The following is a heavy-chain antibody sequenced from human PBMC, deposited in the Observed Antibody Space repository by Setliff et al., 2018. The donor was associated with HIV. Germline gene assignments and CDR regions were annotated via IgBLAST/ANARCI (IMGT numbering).Heavy chain of an antibody. Sequence: PGGSLRLSCAASGFTFSNYWMNWVRQAPGKGLEWVANIRQDESEKYYVDSVRGRFTISRDNAENSLFLQMTGLRPEDTAMYYCARDRWFSNNWYSDYWGQGTLVTVSS. V-gene: IGHV3-7*03. J-gene: IGHJ4*02. CDR3: ARDRWFSNNWYSDY. CDR1: GFTFSNYW. D-gene: IGHD6-13*01. CDR2: IRQDESEK.